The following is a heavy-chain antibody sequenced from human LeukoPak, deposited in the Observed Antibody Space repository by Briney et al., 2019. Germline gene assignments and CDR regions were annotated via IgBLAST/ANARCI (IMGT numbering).Heavy chain of an antibody. V-gene: IGHV3-33*01. J-gene: IGHJ4*02. CDR1: GFTLSSFG. CDR3: ARGVYRGNFDFDY. Sequence: GGSLRLSCAASGFTLSSFGMHWVRQAPGKGLEWVAVIWSDGSNKYYGDSVKGRFTISRDNSKNTLHLQMNSLRAEDTAVYYCARGVYRGNFDFDYWGQGTLVTVSS. CDR2: IWSDGSNK. D-gene: IGHD4-23*01.